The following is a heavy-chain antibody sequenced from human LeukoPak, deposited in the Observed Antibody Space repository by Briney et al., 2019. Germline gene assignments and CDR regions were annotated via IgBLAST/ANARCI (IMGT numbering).Heavy chain of an antibody. CDR2: ISSSGSTI. D-gene: IGHD3-3*01. V-gene: IGHV3-48*03. CDR3: ARGGYDFWSGQLYYFDY. CDR1: GFTFSSYE. J-gene: IGHJ4*02. Sequence: GGSLRLSCAASGFTFSSYEMNWVRQPPGKELEWVSYISSSGSTIYYADSVKGRFTISRDNAKNSLYLQMNSLRAEDTAVYYCARGGYDFWSGQLYYFDYWGQGTLVTVSS.